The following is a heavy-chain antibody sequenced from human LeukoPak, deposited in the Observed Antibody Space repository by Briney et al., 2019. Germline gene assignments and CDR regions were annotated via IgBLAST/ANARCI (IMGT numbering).Heavy chain of an antibody. CDR3: ARGQYSSGWYAFDY. D-gene: IGHD6-19*01. CDR1: GFIFRHYA. J-gene: IGHJ4*02. Sequence: GGSLRLSCSASGFIFRHYAVNWVRQSPGKGLEWVSGISGSGDSTYYSDSVKGRFTISRENAKNSLYLQMNSLRAGDTAVYYCARGQYSSGWYAFDYWGQGTLVTVSS. V-gene: IGHV3-23*01. CDR2: ISGSGDST.